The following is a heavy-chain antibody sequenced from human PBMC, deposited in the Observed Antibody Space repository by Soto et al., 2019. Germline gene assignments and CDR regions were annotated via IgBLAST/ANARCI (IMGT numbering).Heavy chain of an antibody. D-gene: IGHD2-2*02. J-gene: IGHJ6*02. CDR1: GFTFSSYA. CDR3: AKGGYCSSTSCYMGYYYGMDV. CDR2: ISGSGGST. V-gene: IGHV3-23*01. Sequence: PGGSLRLSCAASGFTFSSYAMSWVRQAPGKGLEWVSAISGSGGSTYYADSVKGRFTISRDNSKNTLYLQMNSLRAEDTAVYYFAKGGYCSSTSCYMGYYYGMDVWGQGTTVTVSS.